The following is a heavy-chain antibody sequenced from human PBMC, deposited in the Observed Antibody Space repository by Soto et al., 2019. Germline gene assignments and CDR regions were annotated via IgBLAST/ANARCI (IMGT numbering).Heavy chain of an antibody. D-gene: IGHD6-13*01. CDR3: AAGTTPSYYGMDV. J-gene: IGHJ6*02. CDR1: GFTFSSYG. CDR2: ISYDGSNK. Sequence: PGGSLRLSCAASGFTFSSYGMHWVRQAPGKGLEWVAVISYDGSNKYYADSVKGRFTISRDNSENTLYLQMNSLRAEDTAVYLAAAGTTPSYYGMDVWGQGTTVTVSS. V-gene: IGHV3-30*03.